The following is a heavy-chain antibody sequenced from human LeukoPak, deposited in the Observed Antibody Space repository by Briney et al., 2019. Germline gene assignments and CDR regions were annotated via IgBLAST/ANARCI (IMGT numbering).Heavy chain of an antibody. CDR2: ISGSGGST. CDR3: AKDLTPLYSSGWYDY. CDR1: GFTFSSYA. J-gene: IGHJ4*02. D-gene: IGHD6-19*01. V-gene: IGHV3-23*01. Sequence: PGGSLRLSCAASGFTFSSYAMSWVRQAPGKGLEWVSAISGSGGSTYYADSVKGRFTISRDNSKNTLYLQMNSLRAEDTAVYYCAKDLTPLYSSGWYDYWGQGTLVTVSS.